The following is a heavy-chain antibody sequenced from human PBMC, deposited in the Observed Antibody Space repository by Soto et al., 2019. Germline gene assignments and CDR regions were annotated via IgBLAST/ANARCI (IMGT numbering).Heavy chain of an antibody. CDR3: AKAKEGAAAGTFDH. CDR1: GFTFNTYG. J-gene: IGHJ4*02. V-gene: IGHV3-30*18. Sequence: QVQLVESGGGVVQPGRSLRLSCAASGFTFNTYGIHWVRQAPGKGLEWVAVISYDGSNKYYADSMKGRFTISRDNSKNTLYLQMNSLRVEDTAVYYCAKAKEGAAAGTFDHWGQGTLVTVSS. D-gene: IGHD6-13*01. CDR2: ISYDGSNK.